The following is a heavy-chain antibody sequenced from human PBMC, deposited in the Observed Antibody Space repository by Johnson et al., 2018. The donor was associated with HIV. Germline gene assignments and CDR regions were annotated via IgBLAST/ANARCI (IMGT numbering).Heavy chain of an antibody. D-gene: IGHD6-13*01. CDR3: AKEEGLAAAGTGEAFDI. J-gene: IGHJ3*02. V-gene: IGHV3-23*04. CDR1: GSTFSSYA. Sequence: EVQLVESGGGVGQPGGSLRVSSPASGSTFSSYAMSWVRQAAGKGLEWVSGIRGSGVGTYSADSVKGRFTVSRDNSKNMLYLQMNSLRAEDTAVYYCAKEEGLAAAGTGEAFDIWGQGTMVTVSS. CDR2: IRGSGVGT.